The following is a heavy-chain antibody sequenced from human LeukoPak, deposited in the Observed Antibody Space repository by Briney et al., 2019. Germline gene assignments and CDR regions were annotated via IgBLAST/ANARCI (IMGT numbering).Heavy chain of an antibody. Sequence: GGSLRLSCAASGFTFDDYAMHWVRQAPGKGLEWVSLISWDGGSTYYADSVKGRSTISRDNSKNSLYLQMNSLRAEDTALYYCAKVTFGGSYENWGQGTLVTVSS. D-gene: IGHD1-26*01. J-gene: IGHJ4*02. CDR1: GFTFDDYA. CDR3: AKVTFGGSYEN. CDR2: ISWDGGST. V-gene: IGHV3-43D*03.